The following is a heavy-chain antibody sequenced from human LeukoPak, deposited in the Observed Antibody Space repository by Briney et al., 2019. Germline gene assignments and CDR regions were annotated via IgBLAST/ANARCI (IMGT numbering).Heavy chain of an antibody. V-gene: IGHV3-48*03. CDR2: ISSSGSTI. CDR1: GFTFSSYE. CDR3: ARDQWLQSQRYFDY. Sequence: GGSLRLSCAASGFTFSSYEMNWVRQAPGKGLEWVSYISSSGSTIYYADSVKGRFTISRDNAKNSLYLQMNSLRAEDTAVYYCARDQWLQSQRYFDYWGQGTLVTVSS. J-gene: IGHJ4*02. D-gene: IGHD5-24*01.